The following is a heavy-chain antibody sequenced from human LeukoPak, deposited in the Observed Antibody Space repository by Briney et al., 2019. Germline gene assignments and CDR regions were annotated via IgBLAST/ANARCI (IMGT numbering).Heavy chain of an antibody. CDR3: AKDIGGDGYKGY. V-gene: IGHV3-43*02. CDR1: GSTFDDYA. D-gene: IGHD5-24*01. J-gene: IGHJ4*02. Sequence: GGSLRLSCAASGSTFDDYAMHWVRQAPGKGLEWVSLISGDGGSTYYADSVKGRFTISRDNSTNSLYLQMSSLRTEDTALYYCAKDIGGDGYKGYWGQGTLVTVSS. CDR2: ISGDGGST.